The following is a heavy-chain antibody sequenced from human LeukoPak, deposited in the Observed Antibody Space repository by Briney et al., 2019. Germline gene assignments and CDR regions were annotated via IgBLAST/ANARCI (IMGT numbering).Heavy chain of an antibody. V-gene: IGHV4-31*03. D-gene: IGHD6-13*01. CDR1: GGSISSGGYY. Sequence: PSETLSLTCTVSGGSISSGGYYWSWIRQRPGKGLEWIGYIYYSGSTYYNPSLESRVTISVDTSKNQFSLKLSSVTAADTAVYYCVRESAAGTWFDPWGQGTLVTVSS. J-gene: IGHJ5*02. CDR2: IYYSGST. CDR3: VRESAAGTWFDP.